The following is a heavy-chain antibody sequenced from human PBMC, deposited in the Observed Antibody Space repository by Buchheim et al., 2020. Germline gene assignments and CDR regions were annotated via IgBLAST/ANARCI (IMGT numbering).Heavy chain of an antibody. CDR3: TRAVVETYFDS. Sequence: EVQLVESGGGYVLRGGSLSLSCEASGFSFSSYWMHWVRQVPGKGLEWVSPVNNDGSSATYADSVKGRFTISRDNARNLLYLQMNSLRAEDTAVYYCTRAVVETYFDSWGQGTL. CDR2: VNNDGSSA. J-gene: IGHJ4*02. V-gene: IGHV3-74*03. D-gene: IGHD4-23*01. CDR1: GFSFSSYW.